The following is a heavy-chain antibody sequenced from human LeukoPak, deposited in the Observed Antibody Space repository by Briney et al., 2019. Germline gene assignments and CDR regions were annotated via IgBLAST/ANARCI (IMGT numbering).Heavy chain of an antibody. Sequence: ASVKVSCEASGGTFSSYAISWVRQAPGQGLEWMGGIIPIFGTANYAQKFQGRVTITADESTSTAYMELSSLRSEDTAVYYCARLFYCSGGSCYSGWFDPWGQGTLVTVSS. CDR2: IIPIFGTA. CDR3: ARLFYCSGGSCYSGWFDP. V-gene: IGHV1-69*13. CDR1: GGTFSSYA. D-gene: IGHD2-15*01. J-gene: IGHJ5*02.